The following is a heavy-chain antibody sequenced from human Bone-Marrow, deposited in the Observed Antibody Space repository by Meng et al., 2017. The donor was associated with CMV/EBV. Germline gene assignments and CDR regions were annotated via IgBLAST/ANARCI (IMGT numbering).Heavy chain of an antibody. CDR1: GGTFSSYA. V-gene: IGHV1-69*10. J-gene: IGHJ4*02. D-gene: IGHD2-2*01. CDR3: AREIGFVVVPAATPEDPYFDY. Sequence: SVKVSCKASGGTFSSYAISWVRQAPGQGLEWMGGIIPILGIANYAQKFQGRVTITADKSTSTAYMELSSLRSEDTAVYYCAREIGFVVVPAATPEDPYFDYWGQGTLVTVSS. CDR2: IIPILGIA.